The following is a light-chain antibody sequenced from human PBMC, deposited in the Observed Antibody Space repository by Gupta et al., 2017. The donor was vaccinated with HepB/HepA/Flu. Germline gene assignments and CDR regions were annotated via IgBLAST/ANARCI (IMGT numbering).Light chain of an antibody. V-gene: IGLV1-44*01. CDR1: SSNIGSNT. CDR2: SNN. CDR3: AAWDDSLNCWV. J-gene: IGLJ3*02. Sequence: QSVLTQPLSASGNPGQRVTISCSGSSSNIGSNTVNWYQQLPGTAPKLLIYSNNQRPSGVPDRFSGSKSGTSASLAISGLQSEDEADYYCAAWDDSLNCWVFGGGTKLTVL.